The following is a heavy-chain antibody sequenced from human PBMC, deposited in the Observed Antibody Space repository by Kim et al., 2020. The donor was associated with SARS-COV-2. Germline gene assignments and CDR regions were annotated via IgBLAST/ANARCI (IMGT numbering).Heavy chain of an antibody. CDR3: ASGRVVTVDFDY. Sequence: SETLSLTCAVYGGSFSGYGWTWIRQPPGKGLEWIGEINHDGSTIYNPSLKSRVTISVDTSKNQFSLKLTSVTAADTAVYYCASGRVVTVDFDYWGQGTLV. V-gene: IGHV4-34*01. CDR2: INHDGST. CDR1: GGSFSGYG. J-gene: IGHJ4*02. D-gene: IGHD2-21*02.